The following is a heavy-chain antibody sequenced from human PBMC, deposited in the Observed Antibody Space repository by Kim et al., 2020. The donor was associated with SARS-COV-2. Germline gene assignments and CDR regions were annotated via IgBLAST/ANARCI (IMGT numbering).Heavy chain of an antibody. CDR3: ASYSSGWYENYYYYGMDV. D-gene: IGHD6-19*01. V-gene: IGHV3-21*01. J-gene: IGHJ6*02. CDR1: GFTFSSYS. CDR2: ISSSSSYI. Sequence: GGSLRLSCAASGFTFSSYSMNWVRQAPGKGLEWVSSISSSSSYIYYADSVKGRFTISRDNAKNSLYLQMNSLRAEDTAVYYCASYSSGWYENYYYYGMDVWGQGTTVTVSS.